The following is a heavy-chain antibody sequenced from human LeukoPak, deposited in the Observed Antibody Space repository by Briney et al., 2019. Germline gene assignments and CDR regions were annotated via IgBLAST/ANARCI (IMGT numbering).Heavy chain of an antibody. J-gene: IGHJ6*03. V-gene: IGHV3-48*04. CDR3: ARRGDRICTSMNCPPHSYYYYIDV. CDR1: GFTFSDYG. CDR2: VSGKSRAI. Sequence: GGFLRLSCAASGFTFSDYGINWVRQAPGKGLEWLSFVSGKSRAIYYADSVKGRFTISRDNAKESVYLHMSSLRAEDTAVYYCARRGDRICTSMNCPPHSYYYYIDVWGKGTTVSVS. D-gene: IGHD2-2*01.